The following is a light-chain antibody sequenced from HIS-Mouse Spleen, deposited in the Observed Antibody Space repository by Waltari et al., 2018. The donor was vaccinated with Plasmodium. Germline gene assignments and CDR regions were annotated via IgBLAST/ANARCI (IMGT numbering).Light chain of an antibody. V-gene: IGLV3-10*01. CDR2: EDS. Sequence: SSELTQPPPVSVSPGQTARITCSGAALPKKYAYWYQQKSGQAPVLVIDEDSKRPSGIPERFSGSSSGTMATLTISGAQVEDEADYYCYSTDSSGNHVFGTGTKVTVL. CDR1: ALPKKY. J-gene: IGLJ1*01. CDR3: YSTDSSGNHV.